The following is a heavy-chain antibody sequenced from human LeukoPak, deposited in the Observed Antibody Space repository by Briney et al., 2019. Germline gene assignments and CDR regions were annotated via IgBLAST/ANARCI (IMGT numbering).Heavy chain of an antibody. Sequence: GGSLRLSCAASGFTVSSSYMSWVRQAPGKGLEWVSVIYSGGNTYYADSVEGRFTISRDNSKNTLYLQMNSLRAEDTAVYYCARVVASELRSGCFHLWGQGTLVTVSS. CDR2: IYSGGNT. V-gene: IGHV3-66*01. D-gene: IGHD3-3*01. J-gene: IGHJ5*02. CDR1: GFTVSSSY. CDR3: ARVVASELRSGCFHL.